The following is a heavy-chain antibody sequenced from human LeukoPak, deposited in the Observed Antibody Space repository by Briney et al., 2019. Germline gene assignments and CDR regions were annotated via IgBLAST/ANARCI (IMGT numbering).Heavy chain of an antibody. J-gene: IGHJ6*04. CDR2: ISSSGSTI. Sequence: GGSLRLSCAASGFIFSDYYMNWVRQAPGKGLEWVSYISSSGSTIYYADSVKGRFTISRDNAKNSLYLQMNSLRAEDTAVYYCAELGITMIGGVWGKGTTVTISS. CDR1: GFIFSDYY. D-gene: IGHD3-10*02. V-gene: IGHV3-11*04. CDR3: AELGITMIGGV.